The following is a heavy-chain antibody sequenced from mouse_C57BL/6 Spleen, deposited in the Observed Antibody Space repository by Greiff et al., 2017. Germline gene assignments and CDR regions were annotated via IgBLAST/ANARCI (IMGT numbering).Heavy chain of an antibody. CDR1: GYSFTSYY. D-gene: IGHD4-1*01. V-gene: IGHV1-66*01. J-gene: IGHJ2*01. Sequence: QVQLQQSGPELVKPGASVKISCKASGYSFTSYYIHWVKQRPGQGLEWIGWIYPGSGNTKYNEKFKGKATLTADTSSSPAYMQLSSLTSEDSAVYYCARGALGQYYFDYWGQGTTLTVSS. CDR3: ARGALGQYYFDY. CDR2: IYPGSGNT.